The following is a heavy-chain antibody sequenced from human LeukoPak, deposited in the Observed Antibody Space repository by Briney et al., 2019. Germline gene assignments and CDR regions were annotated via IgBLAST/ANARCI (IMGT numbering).Heavy chain of an antibody. CDR3: ASILVPGEFDY. Sequence: PSETLSLTCTVSGVSISSSNSYWGWIRQPPGKGLEWIGSIYYNGNTYYNASLKSQVSISIVTSKNQLSLKITSVNAADTAVYYCASILVPGEFDYWGEGTLVTVSS. D-gene: IGHD2-8*02. CDR1: GVSISSSNSY. J-gene: IGHJ4*02. CDR2: IYYNGNT. V-gene: IGHV4-39*01.